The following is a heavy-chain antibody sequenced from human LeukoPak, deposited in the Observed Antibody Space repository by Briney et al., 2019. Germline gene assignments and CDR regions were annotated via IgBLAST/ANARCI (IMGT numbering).Heavy chain of an antibody. V-gene: IGHV3-11*06. Sequence: GGSLRLSCAASGFTSSDYYMSWIRQAPGKGLEWVSYISASSSFTNYADSLKGRFTISRDNAKNSLSLQMNSLRAEDTAVYYCARAGYSDYDLTDYWGQGTLVTVSS. J-gene: IGHJ4*02. CDR3: ARAGYSDYDLTDY. CDR1: GFTSSDYY. CDR2: ISASSSFT. D-gene: IGHD5-12*01.